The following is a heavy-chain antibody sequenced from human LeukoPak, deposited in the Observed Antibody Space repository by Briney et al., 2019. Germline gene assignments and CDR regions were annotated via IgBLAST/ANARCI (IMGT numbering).Heavy chain of an antibody. J-gene: IGHJ4*02. CDR1: GFTFSSYS. Sequence: GGSLRLSCAASGFTFSSYSMNWVRQAPGKGLEWVSSVSSSSSYIYYADSVKGRFTISRDNAENSLYLQMNSLRAEDTAVYYCARGRGRAYYFDYWGQGTLVTVSS. CDR2: VSSSSSYI. CDR3: ARGRGRAYYFDY. V-gene: IGHV3-21*01.